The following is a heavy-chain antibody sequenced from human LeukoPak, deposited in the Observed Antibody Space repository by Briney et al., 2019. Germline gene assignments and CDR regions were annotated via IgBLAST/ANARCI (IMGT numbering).Heavy chain of an antibody. CDR3: AKGLRGTYDY. J-gene: IGHJ4*02. V-gene: IGHV3-23*01. Sequence: GGSLRLSCAASGFTFSSYAMTWVRQAPGEGLEWISSITDSGDGTYFADSVRGRFSISRDNSRNTLYLQLNSLRAEDTAVYYCAKGLRGTYDYWGQGTLVTVSS. CDR1: GFTFSSYA. D-gene: IGHD3-3*01. CDR2: ITDSGDGT.